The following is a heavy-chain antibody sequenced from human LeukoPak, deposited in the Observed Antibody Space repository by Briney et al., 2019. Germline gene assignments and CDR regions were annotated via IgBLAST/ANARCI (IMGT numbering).Heavy chain of an antibody. Sequence: AXVKVSCKASGYTFTSYGISWVRQAPGQGLEWMGWISAYNGNTNYAQKLQGRVTITTDTSTSTAYMELRSLRSDDTAVYYCARVRTTGINDAFDIWGQGTMVTVSS. CDR2: ISAYNGNT. CDR1: GYTFTSYG. V-gene: IGHV1-18*01. CDR3: ARVRTTGINDAFDI. J-gene: IGHJ3*02. D-gene: IGHD4-17*01.